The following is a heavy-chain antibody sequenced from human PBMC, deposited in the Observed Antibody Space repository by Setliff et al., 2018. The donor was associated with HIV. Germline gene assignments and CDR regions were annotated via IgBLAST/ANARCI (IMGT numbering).Heavy chain of an antibody. V-gene: IGHV4-59*01. Sequence: LSLTCTVSGGSISSYYWSWIRQPPGKGLEWIGYIYYSGSTHYNPSLKSRVTISVDTSKNQFSLKLSSVTAADTAVYYCARSYYNFANGYYYYYYMDVWGKGTTVTVSS. CDR1: GGSISSYY. CDR2: IYYSGST. J-gene: IGHJ6*03. CDR3: ARSYYNFANGYYYYYYMDV. D-gene: IGHD3-3*01.